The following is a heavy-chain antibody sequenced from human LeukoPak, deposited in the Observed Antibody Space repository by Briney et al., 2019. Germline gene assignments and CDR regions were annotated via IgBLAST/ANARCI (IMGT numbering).Heavy chain of an antibody. V-gene: IGHV1-2*02. CDR3: FITSLSYSFDI. CDR2: ININSGGT. D-gene: IGHD3-22*01. J-gene: IGHJ3*02. CDR1: GYTFTCYY. Sequence: ASVKVSCKASGYTFTCYYMHMVRHAHAQGLEWMGWININSGGTNYAQKFQGRVTMTRDTSISTAYMELIIVRSDYTAVYYFFITSLSYSFDIWGQGTMVTVSS.